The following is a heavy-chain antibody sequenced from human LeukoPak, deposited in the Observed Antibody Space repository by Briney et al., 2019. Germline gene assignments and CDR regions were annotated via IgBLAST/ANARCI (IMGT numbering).Heavy chain of an antibody. D-gene: IGHD6-19*01. CDR2: ISGSGGST. Sequence: PGGSLRLSCAASGFTFSSYAMSWVRQAPGKGLEWVSAISGSGGSTYYADSVKGRFTISRDNSKNTLYLQMNSLRAEDTAVYYCARGLMREYKSGWYMHHFDLWGQGTLVTVSS. V-gene: IGHV3-23*01. J-gene: IGHJ4*02. CDR1: GFTFSSYA. CDR3: ARGLMREYKSGWYMHHFDL.